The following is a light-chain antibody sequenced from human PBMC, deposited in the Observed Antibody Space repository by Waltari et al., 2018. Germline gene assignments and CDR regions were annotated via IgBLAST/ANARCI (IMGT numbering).Light chain of an antibody. V-gene: IGKV3-20*01. CDR2: GAS. Sequence: EIVLTQSPGTLSLSTGEGATLSCRASQTVNTRYLAWYQQKPGQAPRLLIHGASTRATGIPDRFSGSGSGTDFTLTISRLEPEDFAVYYCQQYGRSSWTFGQGTKVDIK. J-gene: IGKJ1*01. CDR1: QTVNTRY. CDR3: QQYGRSSWT.